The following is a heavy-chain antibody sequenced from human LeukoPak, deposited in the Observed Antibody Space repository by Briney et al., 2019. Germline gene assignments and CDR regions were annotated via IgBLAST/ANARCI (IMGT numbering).Heavy chain of an antibody. V-gene: IGHV3-7*01. Sequence: GGSLRLSCAASKFILKNYWMTWVRQAPGKGLEWVATIKSDGSEGYYVDSVKGRFTVSRDNARSSLVLQMNSLRAEDTAVYHCARGHYGMDVWGQGTTVTVSS. CDR1: KFILKNYW. J-gene: IGHJ6*02. CDR3: ARGHYGMDV. CDR2: IKSDGSEG.